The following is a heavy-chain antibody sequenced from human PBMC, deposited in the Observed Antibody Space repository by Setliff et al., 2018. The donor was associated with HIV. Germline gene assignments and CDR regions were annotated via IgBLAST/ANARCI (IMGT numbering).Heavy chain of an antibody. V-gene: IGHV3-48*04. Sequence: GSLRLSCAVSGFTFISYGMYWVRQAPGKGLEWVSYISSSGTTIYYADSVKGRFTISRDNAKNSLYLQMNSLRVEDTAVYYCATDCAVVGGTGSLDSWGQGTLVTVSS. J-gene: IGHJ4*02. CDR2: ISSSGTTI. CDR3: ATDCAVVGGTGSLDS. D-gene: IGHD1-26*01. CDR1: GFTFISYG.